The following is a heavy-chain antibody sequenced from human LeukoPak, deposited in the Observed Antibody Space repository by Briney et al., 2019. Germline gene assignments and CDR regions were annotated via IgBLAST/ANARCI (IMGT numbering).Heavy chain of an antibody. D-gene: IGHD2-2*01. CDR3: ARDCSSTSCSFDY. J-gene: IGHJ4*02. CDR1: AGSISSYY. V-gene: IGHV4-59*01. Sequence: SETLALTCTVSAGSISSYYWSWIRQPPGKGLEWIGYIYYSGSTNYNPSLKGRVTISVDTSKNQFSLKLSSVTATDTAVYYCARDCSSTSCSFDYWGQGTLVTVSS. CDR2: IYYSGST.